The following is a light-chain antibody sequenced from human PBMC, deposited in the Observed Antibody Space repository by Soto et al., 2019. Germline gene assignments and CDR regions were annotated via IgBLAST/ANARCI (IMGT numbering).Light chain of an antibody. V-gene: IGKV3D-15*01. CDR2: GAS. CDR1: QSISIG. CDR3: QQYNKWPLIT. J-gene: IGKJ5*01. Sequence: EIVMTQSPATLSLSPGETATLSCRASQSISIGLAWYRQKPGQAPRLLIYGASTRATGTPARFSGIGSGTEFTLTISSLQSEDFALYYCQQYNKWPLITFGQGTRLEIK.